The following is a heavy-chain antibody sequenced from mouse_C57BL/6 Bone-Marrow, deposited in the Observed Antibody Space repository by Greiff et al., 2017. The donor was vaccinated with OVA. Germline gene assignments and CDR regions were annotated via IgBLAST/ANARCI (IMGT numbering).Heavy chain of an antibody. CDR3: AINYADYAMDY. CDR2: INPNNGGT. CDR1: GYTFTDYY. J-gene: IGHJ4*01. Sequence: EVQLQQSGPELVKPGASVKISCKASGYTFTDYYMNWVKQSHGKSLEWIGDINPNNGGTSYNQKFKGKATLTVDKSSSTAYMELRSLTSEDSAVYYCAINYADYAMDYWGQGTSVTVSS. D-gene: IGHD1-1*01. V-gene: IGHV1-26*01.